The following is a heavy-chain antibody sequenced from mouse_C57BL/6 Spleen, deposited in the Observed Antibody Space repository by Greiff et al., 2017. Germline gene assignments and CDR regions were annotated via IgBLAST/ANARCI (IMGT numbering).Heavy chain of an antibody. Sequence: EVKLQESGGGLVQPGGSMKLSCVASGFTFSNYWMNWVRQSPEKGLEWVAQIRLKSDNYATHYAESVKGRFTISRDDSKSSVYLQMNNLRAEDTGIYYCTVMTTGFAYWGQGTLVTVSA. CDR1: GFTFSNYW. CDR3: TVMTTGFAY. D-gene: IGHD1-2*01. J-gene: IGHJ3*01. CDR2: IRLKSDNYAT. V-gene: IGHV6-3*01.